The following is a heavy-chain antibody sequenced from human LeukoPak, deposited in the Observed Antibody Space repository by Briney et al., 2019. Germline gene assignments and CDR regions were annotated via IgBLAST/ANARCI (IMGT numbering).Heavy chain of an antibody. J-gene: IGHJ4*02. CDR3: ARYTLLDGGYYNYYFDY. Sequence: GGSLRLSCAASGVIFSSYWMSWLPQAQGKGLEWVANIKHDGSEKYYVDSVKGRFTISRDNDQNSLYLQMSSLRAEDTAVYYCARYTLLDGGYYNYYFDYWGQGTLVPVSS. CDR2: IKHDGSEK. D-gene: IGHD1-26*01. V-gene: IGHV3-7*01. CDR1: GVIFSSYW.